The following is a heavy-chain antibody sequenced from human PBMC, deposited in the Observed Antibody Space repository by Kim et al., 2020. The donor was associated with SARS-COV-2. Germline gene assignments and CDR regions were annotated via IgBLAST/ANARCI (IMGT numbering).Heavy chain of an antibody. D-gene: IGHD6-13*01. CDR2: ISGSGGST. V-gene: IGHV3-23*01. CDR1: GFTFSSYA. J-gene: IGHJ4*02. CDR3: AKGIRGSWYSPFDY. Sequence: GGSLRLSCAASGFTFSSYAMSWVRQAPRKGLEWVSAISGSGGSTYYADSVKGRFTISRDNSKNTLYLQMNSLRAEDTAVYYCAKGIRGSWYSPFDYWGQGTLVTVSS.